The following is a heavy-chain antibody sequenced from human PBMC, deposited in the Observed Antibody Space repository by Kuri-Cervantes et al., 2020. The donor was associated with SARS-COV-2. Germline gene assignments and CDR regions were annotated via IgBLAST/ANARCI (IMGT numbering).Heavy chain of an antibody. J-gene: IGHJ1*01. D-gene: IGHD3-9*01. CDR1: GFTVSSNY. CDR3: AKGNGQRIRDILTGYPLGGFQH. V-gene: IGHV3-20*04. CDR2: INWNGGST. Sequence: GGSLRLSCAASGFTVSSNYMSWVRQAPGKGLEWVSGINWNGGSTGYADSVKGRFTISRDNAKNSLYLQMNSLRAEDTAVYYCAKGNGQRIRDILTGYPLGGFQHWGQGTLVTVSS.